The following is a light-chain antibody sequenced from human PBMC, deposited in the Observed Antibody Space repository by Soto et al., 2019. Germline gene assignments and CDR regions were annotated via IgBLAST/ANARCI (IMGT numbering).Light chain of an antibody. J-gene: IGKJ2*01. CDR1: QSVHNNY. CDR3: HLYNRSPYN. Sequence: EIVLTQSPGTLSLSPGERATLSCRASQSVHNNYLAWYQQKPGQAPRLLIYGASTRATGISDRFSGSGSGTAFTLTISGLEPEDVGVFYCHLYNRSPYNFGQGTKLEIK. V-gene: IGKV3-20*01. CDR2: GAS.